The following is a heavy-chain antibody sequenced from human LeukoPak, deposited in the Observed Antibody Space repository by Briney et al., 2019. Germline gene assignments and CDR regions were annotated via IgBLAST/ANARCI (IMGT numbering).Heavy chain of an antibody. J-gene: IGHJ3*02. Sequence: GGSLRLSCAASGFTFSSYWMSWVRQAPGKGLEWVANIKQDGSEKYYVDSVKGRFTISRDNSKNTLYLQMNSLRAEDTAVYYCASPKTTRTSDAFDIWGQGTMDTVSS. CDR3: ASPKTTRTSDAFDI. CDR1: GFTFSSYW. CDR2: IKQDGSEK. V-gene: IGHV3-7*01. D-gene: IGHD4-17*01.